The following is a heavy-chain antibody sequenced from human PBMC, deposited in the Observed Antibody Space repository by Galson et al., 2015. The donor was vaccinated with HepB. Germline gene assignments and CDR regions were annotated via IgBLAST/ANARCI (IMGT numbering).Heavy chain of an antibody. J-gene: IGHJ3*02. D-gene: IGHD2-15*01. V-gene: IGHV3-23*01. CDR1: GFTFSSYG. CDR3: ARRGYCSGGSCYWGIPAFDI. CDR2: ISGSGDST. Sequence: SLRLSCAASGFTFSSYGMSWVRQAPGKGLEWVSTISGSGDSTYYADSVKGRFTISRDNAKNSLYLQMNSLRAEDTAVYYCARRGYCSGGSCYWGIPAFDIWGQGTMVTVSS.